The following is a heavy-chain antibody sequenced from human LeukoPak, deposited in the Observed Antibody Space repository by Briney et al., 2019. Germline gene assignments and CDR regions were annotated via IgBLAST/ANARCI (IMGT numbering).Heavy chain of an antibody. CDR2: ISDRGGST. Sequence: TGGSLRLSCVASGFTFRSYAMTWVRQAPGKGLEWVSFISDRGGSTYYADSVKGRFTISRDNSKNTLYLQMNSLRAEDTAVYYCAKGYRGNYDYWGQGALVTVSS. V-gene: IGHV3-23*01. CDR1: GFTFRSYA. J-gene: IGHJ4*02. CDR3: AKGYRGNYDY. D-gene: IGHD1-26*01.